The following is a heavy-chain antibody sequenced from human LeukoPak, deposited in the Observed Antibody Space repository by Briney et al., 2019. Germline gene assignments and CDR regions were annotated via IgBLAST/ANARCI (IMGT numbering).Heavy chain of an antibody. J-gene: IGHJ4*02. V-gene: IGHV4-59*01. Sequence: SETLSLTCTVSGASISSYYWSWIRRPPGKGLEWIGYIYNSGRTNYNPSLKSRVTISVDTSKNQFSLRLNSVTAADTAVYYCARGHSNCSPTSCYFPSDYWGQGTLVTVSS. D-gene: IGHD2-2*01. CDR1: GASISSYY. CDR2: IYNSGRT. CDR3: ARGHSNCSPTSCYFPSDY.